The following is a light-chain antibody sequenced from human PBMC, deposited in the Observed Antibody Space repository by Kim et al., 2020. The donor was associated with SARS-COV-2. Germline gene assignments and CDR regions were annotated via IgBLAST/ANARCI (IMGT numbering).Light chain of an antibody. V-gene: IGLV2-23*02. Sequence: QSLTISCTGTSSDVGSYNLVSWYQQHPGTAPKLMIYEVSKRPSGVSNRFSGSKSGNTASLTISGLQAEDEADYYCCSYAGSSTSWVFGGGTQLTVL. J-gene: IGLJ3*02. CDR3: CSYAGSSTSWV. CDR1: SSDVGSYNL. CDR2: EVS.